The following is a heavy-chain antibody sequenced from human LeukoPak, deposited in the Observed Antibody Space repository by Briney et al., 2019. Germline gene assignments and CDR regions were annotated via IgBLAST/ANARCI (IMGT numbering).Heavy chain of an antibody. CDR1: GFTFSSYA. CDR3: ARHGSSGGGSDYYYYGMDV. J-gene: IGHJ6*02. CDR2: ISYDGSNK. V-gene: IGHV3-30-3*01. Sequence: GGSLRLSCAASGFTFSSYAMHWVRQAPGKGLEWVAVISYDGSNKYYANSVKGRFTISRDNSQNTLYLQMNSLTTKDSAVYYCARHGSSGGGSDYYYYGMDVWGQGTTVTVSS. D-gene: IGHD2-15*01.